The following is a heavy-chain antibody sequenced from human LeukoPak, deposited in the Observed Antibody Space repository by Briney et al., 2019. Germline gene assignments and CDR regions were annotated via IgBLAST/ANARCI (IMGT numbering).Heavy chain of an antibody. J-gene: IGHJ4*02. D-gene: IGHD6-6*01. Sequence: PGGSLRLSCAASGFTFSSYSMNWVRQAPGKGLEWVSSISSSSSYIYYADSVKGRFTISRDNAKNSLYLQMNSLKTEDTAVYYCTRPGSSSSGRGGTLVDYWGQGTLVTVSS. V-gene: IGHV3-21*04. CDR1: GFTFSSYS. CDR3: TRPGSSSSGRGGTLVDY. CDR2: ISSSSSYI.